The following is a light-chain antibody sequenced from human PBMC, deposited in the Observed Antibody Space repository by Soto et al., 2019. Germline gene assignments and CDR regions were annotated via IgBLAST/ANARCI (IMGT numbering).Light chain of an antibody. Sequence: ESVLTQSPGTLSLSPGERATLSCRATQSVTNNYFAWYQQKPGQSPRLLIYGVSSRATDIPDRFSGSGSGTDFTLTISRLEPEDFVVYYCQQYSSLPHTFSQGTKLEVK. J-gene: IGKJ2*01. CDR1: QSVTNNY. CDR2: GVS. V-gene: IGKV3-20*01. CDR3: QQYSSLPHT.